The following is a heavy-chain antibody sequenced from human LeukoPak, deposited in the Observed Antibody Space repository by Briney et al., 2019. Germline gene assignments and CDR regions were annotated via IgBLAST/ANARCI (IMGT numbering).Heavy chain of an antibody. Sequence: GRSLRLSCTGSGFTFGDYAMSWVRQAPGKGLEWVSFIRSKAYGGTTEYAASVKGRFIFSRDDSKSIAYLQMNSQSAEDTAVYYCARDQTAGYSDYWGQGTLVTVSS. J-gene: IGHJ4*02. V-gene: IGHV3-49*04. D-gene: IGHD3-22*01. CDR3: ARDQTAGYSDY. CDR2: IRSKAYGGTT. CDR1: GFTFGDYA.